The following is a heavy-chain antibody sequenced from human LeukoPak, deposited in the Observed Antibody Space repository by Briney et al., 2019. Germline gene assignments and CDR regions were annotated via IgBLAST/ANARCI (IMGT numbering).Heavy chain of an antibody. CDR1: GFTFSSYP. CDR3: AKSPVAGTYLDY. CDR2: ISGSGGST. Sequence: GGSLRLSCAASGFTFSSYPMSWVRQAPGKGLEWVSAISGSGGSTYYADSVKGRFTISRDNSKNTLYLQMNSLRAEDTAVYYCAKSPVAGTYLDYWGQGTLVTVSS. J-gene: IGHJ4*02. D-gene: IGHD6-19*01. V-gene: IGHV3-23*01.